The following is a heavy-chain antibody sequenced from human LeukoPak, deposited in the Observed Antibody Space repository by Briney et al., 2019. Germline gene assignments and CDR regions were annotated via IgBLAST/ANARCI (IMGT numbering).Heavy chain of an antibody. CDR2: IYHSGSI. CDR1: GYSISSSYY. J-gene: IGHJ4*02. CDR3: ARGTTGSSWYDY. D-gene: IGHD6-13*01. V-gene: IGHV4-38-2*02. Sequence: PSETLSLTCTVSGYSISSSYYWGWIRQPPGKGLEWIGSIYHSGSIYYNPSLKSRVTISADTSKNQFSLKVSSVTAADTAIYYCARGTTGSSWYDYWGRGTLVTVSS.